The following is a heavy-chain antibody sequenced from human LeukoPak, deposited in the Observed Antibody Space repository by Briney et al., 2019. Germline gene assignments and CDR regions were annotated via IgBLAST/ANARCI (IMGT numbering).Heavy chain of an antibody. V-gene: IGHV4-59*01. J-gene: IGHJ4*02. CDR3: ARCGYDYGIVDY. D-gene: IGHD5-12*01. CDR2: IYYSGST. CDR1: GGSFSGYY. Sequence: SETLSLTCAVYGGSFSGYYWSWIRQPPGKGLEWIGYIYYSGSTNYNPSLKSRVTISVDTSKNQFSLKLSSVTAADTAVYYCARCGYDYGIVDYWGQGTLVTVSS.